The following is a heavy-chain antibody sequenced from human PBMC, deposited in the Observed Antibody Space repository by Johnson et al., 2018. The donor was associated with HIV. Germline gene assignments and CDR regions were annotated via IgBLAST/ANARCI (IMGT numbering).Heavy chain of an antibody. D-gene: IGHD5-24*01. Sequence: VQLVESGGGVVQPGGSLRLSCAASGFTFSSYGMHWVRQAPGKGLEWVANIKQDGSEKYYVDSVKGRFTISRDNAKNSLYLQMNSLRAEATAVYYCARVGWLPDAFDIWGQGTMVTVSS. CDR2: IKQDGSEK. J-gene: IGHJ3*02. V-gene: IGHV3-7*03. CDR1: GFTFSSYG. CDR3: ARVGWLPDAFDI.